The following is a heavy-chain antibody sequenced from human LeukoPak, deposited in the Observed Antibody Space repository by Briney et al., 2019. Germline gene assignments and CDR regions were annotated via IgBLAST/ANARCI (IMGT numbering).Heavy chain of an antibody. V-gene: IGHV4-59*08. CDR1: TVSISGSY. D-gene: IGHD3-3*01. CDR3: ARHKRDFWSGPEFDD. CDR2: ISDTGSK. J-gene: IGHJ4*02. Sequence: PSETLSLTCTVSTVSISGSYWSWIRQPPGKGLEWIGYISDTGSKNYNPSLRSRLTISGDTSKNQFSLQVTFVTAADTAVNYCARHKRDFWSGPEFDDWGQGTLVTV.